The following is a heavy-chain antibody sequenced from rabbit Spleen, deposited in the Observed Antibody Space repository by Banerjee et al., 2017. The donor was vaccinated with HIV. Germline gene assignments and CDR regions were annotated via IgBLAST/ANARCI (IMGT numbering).Heavy chain of an antibody. CDR3: ARRLSYASIGGYVDL. V-gene: IGHV1S45*01. J-gene: IGHJ4*01. Sequence: QEQLVESGGGLVKPEGSLKLSCTASGFSFSSYYDMCWVRQAPGKGLEWIGCIAADSASTDFAGCGKNRFSISKTSSTTLTIQITTLPAADTTTYFCARRLSYASIGGYVDLWGPGTLVTVS. CDR2: IAADSAST. CDR1: GFSFSSYYD. D-gene: IGHD1-1*01.